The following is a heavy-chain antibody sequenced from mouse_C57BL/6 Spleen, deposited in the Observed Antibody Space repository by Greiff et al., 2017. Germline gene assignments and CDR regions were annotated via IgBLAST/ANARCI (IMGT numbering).Heavy chain of an antibody. J-gene: IGHJ3*01. V-gene: IGHV1-74*01. Sequence: QVQLQQPGAELVKPGASVKVSCKASGYTFTSYWMHWVQQRPGQGLEWIGRINPSDSDTNYNQKFKGKATLTVDKSSSTAYLQLSSLTSEDSAVCYCSIRDYYDSFAYWGQGTLVTVSA. CDR3: SIRDYYDSFAY. D-gene: IGHD2-4*01. CDR1: GYTFTSYW. CDR2: INPSDSDT.